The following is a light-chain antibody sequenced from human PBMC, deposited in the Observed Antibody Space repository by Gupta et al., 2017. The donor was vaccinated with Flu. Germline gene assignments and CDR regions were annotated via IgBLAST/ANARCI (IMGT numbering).Light chain of an antibody. J-gene: IGKJ2*01. CDR3: QHYYRSRVT. V-gene: IGKV3-20*01. Sequence: EIVLPQSPDTLSLSPGESATLSCTASQSVSSSDLVWYQQKPGQAPRVLIFGASTRATGIPDRFSGSRSGTDFTLTISRLDPEDFAVYHCQHYYRSRVTFGQGTKVEIK. CDR1: QSVSSSD. CDR2: GAS.